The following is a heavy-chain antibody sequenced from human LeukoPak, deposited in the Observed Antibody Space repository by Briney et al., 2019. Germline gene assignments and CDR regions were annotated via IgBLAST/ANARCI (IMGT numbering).Heavy chain of an antibody. V-gene: IGHV3-23*01. Sequence: GGSLSLSCVASGFTFTNYAMSWLRQAPGKGLEWVSAITGSDGSSYYADSVKGRFTISRDNSKNTLYLQVNSLRAEDTAVYYCAKWGDYDILTGYYVPDYWGQGTLVTVSS. D-gene: IGHD3-9*01. CDR1: GFTFTNYA. CDR2: ITGSDGSS. CDR3: AKWGDYDILTGYYVPDY. J-gene: IGHJ4*02.